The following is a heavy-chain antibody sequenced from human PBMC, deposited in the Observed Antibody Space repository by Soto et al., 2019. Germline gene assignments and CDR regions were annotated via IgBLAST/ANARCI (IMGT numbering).Heavy chain of an antibody. CDR2: ISAYNGNT. Sequence: QVQMVPSGAEVKKPGASVKVSCNAAGYTFTSYVIIWVRHAPVQGLEWIGWISAYNGNTNYAQKLQGRVTMTTDTSTSTAYMELRSLRYDDTDVYYCAIARGHDDFWSGDNWFDPFSQGTRVTGSS. D-gene: IGHD3-3*01. V-gene: IGHV1-18*01. CDR1: GYTFTSYV. J-gene: IGHJ5*02. CDR3: AIARGHDDFWSGDNWFDP.